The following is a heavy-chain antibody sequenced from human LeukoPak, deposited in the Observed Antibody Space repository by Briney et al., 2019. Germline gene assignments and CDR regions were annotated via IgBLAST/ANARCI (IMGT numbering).Heavy chain of an antibody. D-gene: IGHD3-22*01. Sequence: SETLSLTCTVSGGSISSSSYYWGWIRQPPGKGLEWIGSIYYSGSTYYNPSLKSRVTISVDTSKNQFSLKLSSVTAADTAVYYCASPTPPYYDSSGYYRDYWGQGTLVTVSS. V-gene: IGHV4-39*07. CDR3: ASPTPPYYDSSGYYRDY. CDR1: GGSISSSSYY. J-gene: IGHJ4*02. CDR2: IYYSGST.